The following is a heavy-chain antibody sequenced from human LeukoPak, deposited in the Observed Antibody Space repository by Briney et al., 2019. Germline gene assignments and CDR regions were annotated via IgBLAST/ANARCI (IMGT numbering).Heavy chain of an antibody. V-gene: IGHV4-59*02. D-gene: IGHD7-27*01. J-gene: IGHJ5*02. CDR3: TRGHWGLQS. Sequence: SETLSLTCTVSGDSVTDYYWSWIRQSPGKGLEWISYIHHSGNSDYNPSLRSRVTTSLDTSKNQFSLNLISVTAADTAFYYCTRGHWGLQSWSQGTLVTVSS. CDR2: IHHSGNS. CDR1: GDSVTDYY.